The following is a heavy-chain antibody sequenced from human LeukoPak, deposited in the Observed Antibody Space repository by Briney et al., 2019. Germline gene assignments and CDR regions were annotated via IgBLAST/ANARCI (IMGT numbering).Heavy chain of an antibody. Sequence: GGSLRLSCEASGFTFSSYAMSWVRQAPGKGLEWVSVISGSGGSTYYADSVKGRFTISRDNSKNTLYLQMNSLRAEDTAVYYCAKEYLYYYDSSGYYYFDYWGQGTLVTVSS. V-gene: IGHV3-23*01. D-gene: IGHD3-22*01. J-gene: IGHJ4*02. CDR2: ISGSGGST. CDR3: AKEYLYYYDSSGYYYFDY. CDR1: GFTFSSYA.